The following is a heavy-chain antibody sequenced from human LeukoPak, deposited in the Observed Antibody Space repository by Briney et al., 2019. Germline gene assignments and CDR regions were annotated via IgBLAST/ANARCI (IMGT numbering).Heavy chain of an antibody. V-gene: IGHV3-23*01. CDR1: GFIFSSYA. D-gene: IGHD3-22*01. J-gene: IGHJ4*02. CDR2: ISGSGGST. Sequence: GGSLRLSCAASGFIFSSYAMSWARQAPGKGLEWVSAISGSGGSTYYADSVKGRFTISRDNSKNTLYLQMNSLRAEDTAVYYCAKDLGYYDSSGYYLYWGQGTLVTVSS. CDR3: AKDLGYYDSSGYYLY.